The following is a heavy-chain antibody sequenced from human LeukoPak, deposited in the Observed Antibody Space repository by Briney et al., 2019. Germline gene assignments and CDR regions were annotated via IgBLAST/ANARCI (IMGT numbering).Heavy chain of an antibody. V-gene: IGHV4-59*01. D-gene: IGHD1-14*01. CDR3: ARTGAGDFDY. CDR1: GGSISSYY. J-gene: IGHJ4*02. CDR2: IYYSGST. Sequence: SETLSLTCTVSGGSISSYYWSWIRQPPGKGLEWIGYIYYSGSTDYNPSLKSRVTISVDTSKNQFSLKLSSVTAADTAVYYCARTGAGDFDYWGQGTLVTVSS.